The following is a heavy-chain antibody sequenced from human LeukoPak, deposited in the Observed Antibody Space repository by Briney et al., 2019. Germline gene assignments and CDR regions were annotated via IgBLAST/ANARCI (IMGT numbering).Heavy chain of an antibody. Sequence: GASVKVSCKASGYTFTSYGISWVRQAPGQGLEWMGWISAYNGNTNYAQKLQGRVTMTTDTSTSTAYMELRSLRSDDTAVYYCARDGAGRYSQTSIDPWGQGTLVTVSS. D-gene: IGHD3-9*01. CDR1: GYTFTSYG. J-gene: IGHJ5*02. V-gene: IGHV1-18*01. CDR2: ISAYNGNT. CDR3: ARDGAGRYSQTSIDP.